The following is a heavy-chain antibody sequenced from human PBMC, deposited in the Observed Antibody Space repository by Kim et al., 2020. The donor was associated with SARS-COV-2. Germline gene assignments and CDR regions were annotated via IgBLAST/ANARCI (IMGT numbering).Heavy chain of an antibody. CDR3: TREYDDILTGYPQLGYYGMDV. CDR2: IRSKAYGGTT. V-gene: IGHV3-49*03. Sequence: GGSLRLSCTASGFTFGDYAMSWFRQAPGKGLEWVGFIRSKAYGGTTEYAASVKGRFTISRDDSKSIAYLQMNSLKTEDTAVYYCTREYDDILTGYPQLGYYGMDVWGQGTTVTVSS. J-gene: IGHJ6*02. CDR1: GFTFGDYA. D-gene: IGHD3-9*01.